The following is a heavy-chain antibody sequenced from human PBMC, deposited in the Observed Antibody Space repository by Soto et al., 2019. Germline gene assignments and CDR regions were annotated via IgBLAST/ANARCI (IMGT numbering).Heavy chain of an antibody. Sequence: PGGSLRLSCAASGFTFSSYAMSWVRQAPGKGLEWVSAISGSGGSTYYADSVKGRFTISRDNSKNTLYLQMNSLRAEDTAVYYCAKDADFKGYFDWLSTGRSDAFDIWVQGTMVTVSS. J-gene: IGHJ3*02. V-gene: IGHV3-23*01. CDR1: GFTFSSYA. D-gene: IGHD3-9*01. CDR3: AKDADFKGYFDWLSTGRSDAFDI. CDR2: ISGSGGST.